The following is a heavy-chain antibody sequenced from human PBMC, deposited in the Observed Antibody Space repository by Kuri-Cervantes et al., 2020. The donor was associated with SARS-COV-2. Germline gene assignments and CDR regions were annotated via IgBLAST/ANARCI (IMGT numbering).Heavy chain of an antibody. V-gene: IGHV4-59*01. Sequence: SETLSLTCTVSGGSISSYYWSWIRQPPGKGLERIGYIYYSGSTNHNPSLKSRVTISVDTSKNQFSLKLSSVTAADTAVYYCARKPRGRIAAANYGMDVWGKGTTVTVSS. CDR1: GGSISSYY. J-gene: IGHJ6*04. CDR3: ARKPRGRIAAANYGMDV. CDR2: IYYSGST. D-gene: IGHD6-13*01.